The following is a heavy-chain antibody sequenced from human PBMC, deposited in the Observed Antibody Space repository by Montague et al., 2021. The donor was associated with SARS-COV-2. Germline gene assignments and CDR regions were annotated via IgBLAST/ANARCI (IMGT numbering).Heavy chain of an antibody. J-gene: IGHJ4*02. D-gene: IGHD1-26*01. Sequence: SETLSLTCTVSGGSISPYYWSRIRQPPGKGLEWVGNIYYTGSTNXNSSLKSRLTISVDTSENQFSLKVTSVTPADTAVYYCARVGWERLVGNYYFDDWGQGTLVTVSS. CDR2: IYYTGST. V-gene: IGHV4-59*01. CDR3: ARVGWERLVGNYYFDD. CDR1: GGSISPYY.